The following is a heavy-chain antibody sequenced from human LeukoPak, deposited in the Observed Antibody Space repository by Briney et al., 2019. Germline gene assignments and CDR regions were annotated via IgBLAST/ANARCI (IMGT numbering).Heavy chain of an antibody. D-gene: IGHD1-26*01. CDR2: IYTSGST. J-gene: IGHJ3*02. V-gene: IGHV4-4*07. Sequence: SETLSLTCTVSGGSISSYYWSWIRQPAGKGLEWIGRIYTSGSTNYNPSLKSRVTISVDTSKNQFSLKLSSVTAADTAMYYCARSKVGTTIYAFDIWGQGTKVTVSS. CDR1: GGSISSYY. CDR3: ARSKVGTTIYAFDI.